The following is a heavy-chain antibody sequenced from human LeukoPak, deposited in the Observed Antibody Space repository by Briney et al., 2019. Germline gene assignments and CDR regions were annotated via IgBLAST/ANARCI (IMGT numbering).Heavy chain of an antibody. D-gene: IGHD6-19*01. CDR2: TYNSGTT. V-gene: IGHV4-59*08. J-gene: IGHJ4*02. CDR1: GDSISSLH. Sequence: SETLSLTCTVSGDSISSLHWSWIRQPPGKRLEWIGSTYNSGTTNYNPSLKSRVAISVDTSKNQLSLKLSSVTAADTAMYYCAGGLQWLAHDCWGQGTLVTVSS. CDR3: AGGLQWLAHDC.